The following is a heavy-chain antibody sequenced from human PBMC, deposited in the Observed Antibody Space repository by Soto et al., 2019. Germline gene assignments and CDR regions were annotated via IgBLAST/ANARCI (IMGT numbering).Heavy chain of an antibody. J-gene: IGHJ5*02. CDR2: FFIGGNT. V-gene: IGHV4-39*07. Sequence: SETLSLTCTVSGGSISSSTYYWGWMRQPPGKGLEWIASFFIGGNTYYNPSLKSRVTISVDTSKNQFSLKLNSVTAEDTAVYYCAKVGGFDPWGQGTLVTVSS. CDR3: AKVGGFDP. CDR1: GGSISSSTYY. D-gene: IGHD4-17*01.